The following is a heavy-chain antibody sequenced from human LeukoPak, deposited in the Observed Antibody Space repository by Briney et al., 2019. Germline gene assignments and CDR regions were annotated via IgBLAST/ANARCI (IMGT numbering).Heavy chain of an antibody. CDR2: INPNTGDT. Sequence: ASVKVSCKASGYLFIVYNIHWVRQAPGQGLEWMGWINPNTGDTNYAQKFQGRVTMTRDTSISTVYMELRSLTYEDTALYYCARRFDYGNHAFHHYYMDVWGKGTTVSVS. V-gene: IGHV1-2*02. J-gene: IGHJ6*03. CDR1: GYLFIVYN. CDR3: ARRFDYGNHAFHHYYMDV. D-gene: IGHD4-11*01.